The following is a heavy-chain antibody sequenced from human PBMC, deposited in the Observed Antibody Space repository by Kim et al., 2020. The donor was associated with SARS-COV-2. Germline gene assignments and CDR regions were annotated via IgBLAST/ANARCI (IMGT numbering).Heavy chain of an antibody. D-gene: IGHD5-18*01. Sequence: GGSLRLSCAASGLTFSNYAMSWVRQAPGKGLEWVSSISDSGGSTYYADSLKGRFTISRDNSKNTLYMQMNTLRVEDTAAYYCVKLGGSFGYDTFDCWGQGTLFTVSS. CDR1: GLTFSNYA. J-gene: IGHJ4*02. V-gene: IGHV3-23*01. CDR2: ISDSGGST. CDR3: VKLGGSFGYDTFDC.